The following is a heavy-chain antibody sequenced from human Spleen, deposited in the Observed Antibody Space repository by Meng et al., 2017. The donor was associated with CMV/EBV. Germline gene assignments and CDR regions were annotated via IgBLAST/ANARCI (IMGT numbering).Heavy chain of an antibody. CDR2: IYYSGST. CDR1: GGPISSGDYY. D-gene: IGHD1-20*01. CDR3: ARESRNWNQGGFDY. J-gene: IGHJ4*02. Sequence: LQESRPGLVKPPQTLSLTCTVSGGPISSGDYYWSWIRQPPGKGLEWIGYIYYSGSTYYNPSLKSRVTISVDTSKNQFSLKLSSVTAADTAVYYCARESRNWNQGGFDYWGQGTLVTVSS. V-gene: IGHV4-30-4*08.